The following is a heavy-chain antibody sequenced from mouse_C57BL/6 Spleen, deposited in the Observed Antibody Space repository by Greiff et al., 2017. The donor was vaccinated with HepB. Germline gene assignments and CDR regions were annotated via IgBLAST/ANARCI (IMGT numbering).Heavy chain of an antibody. Sequence: EVHLVESGGDLVKPGGSLKLSCAASGFTFSSYGMSWVRQTPDKRLEWVATISSGGSYTYYPDSVKGRFTISRDNAKNTLYLQMSSLKSEDTAMYYCARRGGNYESYWYFDVWGTGTTVTVSS. CDR1: GFTFSSYG. D-gene: IGHD2-1*01. CDR3: ARRGGNYESYWYFDV. CDR2: ISSGGSYT. V-gene: IGHV5-6*01. J-gene: IGHJ1*03.